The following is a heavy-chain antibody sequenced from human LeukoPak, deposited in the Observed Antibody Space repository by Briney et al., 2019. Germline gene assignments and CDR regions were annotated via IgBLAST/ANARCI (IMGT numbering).Heavy chain of an antibody. CDR3: ARDGGSYYPYYYYYYMDV. Sequence: GGSLGLSCAASGFTFSSYSMTWVRQAPGKGLEWVSSISGNSRYIYYADSMRGRFTISRDNAKNSLYLQMNSLRAEDTAVYYCARDGGSYYPYYYYYYMDVWGKGTTVTVSS. J-gene: IGHJ6*03. V-gene: IGHV3-21*01. D-gene: IGHD1-26*01. CDR2: ISGNSRYI. CDR1: GFTFSSYS.